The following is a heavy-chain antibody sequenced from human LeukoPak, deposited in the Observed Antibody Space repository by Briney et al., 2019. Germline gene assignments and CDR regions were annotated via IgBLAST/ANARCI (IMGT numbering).Heavy chain of an antibody. J-gene: IGHJ4*02. D-gene: IGHD3-10*01. V-gene: IGHV1-69*05. CDR3: ARRMYYYGSGSHFDY. CDR2: IIPIFGTA. CDR1: GGTFSSYA. Sequence: SVKVSCKASGGTFSSYAISWVRQAPGQGLEWMGRIIPIFGTANYAQKFQGRVTITTDESTSTAYMELSSLRSEDTAVYYCARRMYYYGSGSHFDYWGQGTLVTVSS.